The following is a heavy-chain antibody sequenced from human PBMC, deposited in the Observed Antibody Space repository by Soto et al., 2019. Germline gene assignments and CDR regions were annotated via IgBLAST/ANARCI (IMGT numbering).Heavy chain of an antibody. CDR3: AREAGYCSRTSCYRRAFDT. Sequence: EVQLVESGGDLVQPGGSRSLSCAASGFTFSGHWMHWVRQVPGKGLEWVSRINTDGGSSAYADSVKGRFTISRDNAKNTLYLQMNGLRAEDTAVYYCAREAGYCSRTSCYRRAFDTWGQGTTVTVSS. D-gene: IGHD2-2*01. J-gene: IGHJ3*02. V-gene: IGHV3-74*03. CDR1: GFTFSGHW. CDR2: INTDGGSS.